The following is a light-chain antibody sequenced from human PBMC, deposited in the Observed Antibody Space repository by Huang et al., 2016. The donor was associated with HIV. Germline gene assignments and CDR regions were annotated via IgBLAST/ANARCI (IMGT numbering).Light chain of an antibody. J-gene: IGKJ5*01. CDR1: QSVSNY. CDR3: QQRGDWPIT. Sequence: EILLTQSPATLSLSPGDGATLSCKASQSVSNYLAWYQQRPGQAPRLLIFAASNRANGIPARFSGRGSGTDFTLTISSLEPSDFAVYYCQQRGDWPITFGQGTRLEVK. CDR2: AAS. V-gene: IGKV3-11*01.